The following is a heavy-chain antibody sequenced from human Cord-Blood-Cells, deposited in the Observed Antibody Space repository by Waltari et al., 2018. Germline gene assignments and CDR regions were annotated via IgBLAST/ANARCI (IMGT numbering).Heavy chain of an antibody. V-gene: IGHV3-21*01. J-gene: IGHJ4*02. CDR3: ARERNSGSYFDY. D-gene: IGHD1-26*01. CDR2: ISSSSSYI. Sequence: EVQLVESGGGLVKPGGSLRLSCAASGFTFSSYSMNWVRQAPGKGLEWVSSISSSSSYIYYADSVKGRFTISRDNAKNSLYLQMNSLRAEDTAVYYCARERNSGSYFDYWGQGTLVTVSS. CDR1: GFTFSSYS.